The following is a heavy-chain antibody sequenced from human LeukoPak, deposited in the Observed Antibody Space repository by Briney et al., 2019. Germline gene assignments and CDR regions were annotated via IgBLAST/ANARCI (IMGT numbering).Heavy chain of an antibody. J-gene: IGHJ4*02. CDR2: MNPNTGST. CDR3: TRGHYYDTNGYYASRSHQIYYFDY. D-gene: IGHD3-22*01. Sequence: GASVKVSCKTSGYTFTTYDINWVRQATGQGLEWMGCMNPNTGSTGYAQKFQGRVTLTRTTSISTAYMELSSLGSEDTAMYFCTRGHYYDTNGYYASRSHQIYYFDYWGQGTLVAVSS. V-gene: IGHV1-8*01. CDR1: GYTFTTYD.